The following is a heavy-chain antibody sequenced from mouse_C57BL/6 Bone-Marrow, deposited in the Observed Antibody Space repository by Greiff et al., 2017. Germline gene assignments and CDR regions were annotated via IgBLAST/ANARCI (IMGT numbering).Heavy chain of an antibody. Sequence: QVQLQQPGAELVRPGTSVKLSCKASGYTFTSYWMHWVKQRPGQGLAWIGVIDPSDSYTNYNQKFKGKATLTVDTSSSTAYMQLSSLTSEDSAVYYCARSVITSFAYWGQGTLVTVSA. J-gene: IGHJ3*01. D-gene: IGHD1-1*01. CDR3: ARSVITSFAY. V-gene: IGHV1-59*01. CDR1: GYTFTSYW. CDR2: IDPSDSYT.